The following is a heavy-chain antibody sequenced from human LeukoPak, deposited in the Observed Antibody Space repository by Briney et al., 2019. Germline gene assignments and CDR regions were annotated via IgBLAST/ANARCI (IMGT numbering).Heavy chain of an antibody. CDR1: GFTFSNAW. CDR3: TTYIVGATPADY. Sequence: PGGSLRLSCAASGFTFSNAWMSWVRQAPGKGLEWVGRIKSKTDGGTTDYAAPVKGRFTISRDDSKNTLYLQMNSLKTEDTAVYYCTTYIVGATPADYWGQGTLVTVSS. CDR2: IKSKTDGGTT. V-gene: IGHV3-15*01. D-gene: IGHD1-26*01. J-gene: IGHJ4*02.